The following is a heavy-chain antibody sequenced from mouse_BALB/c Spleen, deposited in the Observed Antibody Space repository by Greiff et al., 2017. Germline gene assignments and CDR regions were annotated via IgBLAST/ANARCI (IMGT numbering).Heavy chain of an antibody. J-gene: IGHJ4*01. Sequence: EVKLVESGGGLVKPGGSLKLSCAASGFTFSDYYMYWVRQTPEKRLEWVATISDGGSYTYYPDSVKGRFTISRDNAKNNLYLQMSSLKSEDTAMYYCARDEDTYYAMDDWGQGTSVTVSS. V-gene: IGHV5-4*02. D-gene: IGHD3-3*01. CDR3: ARDEDTYYAMDD. CDR1: GFTFSDYY. CDR2: ISDGGSYT.